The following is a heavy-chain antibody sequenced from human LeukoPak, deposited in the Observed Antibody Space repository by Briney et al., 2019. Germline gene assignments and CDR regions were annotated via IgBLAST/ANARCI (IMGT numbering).Heavy chain of an antibody. J-gene: IGHJ4*02. CDR3: ARGRRDWNDVSD. CDR1: GGTFTSYA. D-gene: IGHD1-1*01. V-gene: IGHV1-69*05. CDR2: IIPVFGTA. Sequence: SVTVCFKASGGTFTSYAISWVRQAHGQGLEWMGGIIPVFGTANYAQKVQGRVTFTTDESTSTAYMELSRLRSEDTAVYYCARGRRDWNDVSDWGQGTLVTVSA.